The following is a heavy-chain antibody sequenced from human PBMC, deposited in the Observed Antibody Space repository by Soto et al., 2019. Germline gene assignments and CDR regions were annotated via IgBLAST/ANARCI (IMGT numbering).Heavy chain of an antibody. Sequence: QVQLQESGPGLVKPSQTLSLTCTVSGGSISSGSYYWSWIRQHPGKGLEWIGYIYYSGSTYYNPSLKSRITISVDTSKNQFSLKLSSVTAADTAVYYCARGDREYFYDSSGHHIDYWGQGTLVTVSS. CDR3: ARGDREYFYDSSGHHIDY. J-gene: IGHJ4*02. CDR2: IYYSGST. CDR1: GGSISSGSYY. D-gene: IGHD3-22*01. V-gene: IGHV4-31*03.